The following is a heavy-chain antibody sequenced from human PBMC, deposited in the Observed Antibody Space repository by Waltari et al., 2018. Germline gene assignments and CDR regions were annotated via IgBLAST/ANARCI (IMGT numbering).Heavy chain of an antibody. CDR3: ARSRSSIWGLDY. CDR2: IRSGGSSM. D-gene: IGHD3-16*01. V-gene: IGHV3-48*03. Sequence: EVQLVESGGGLVQPGGSLRLSCAASGFSFSTYDMNWVRQAPGKGLEWIAYIRSGGSSMYYADSVKGRFTISTDNAKNSVFLRMNSLRAEDTAVYYCARSRSSIWGLDYWGQGTLVTASS. CDR1: GFSFSTYD. J-gene: IGHJ4*02.